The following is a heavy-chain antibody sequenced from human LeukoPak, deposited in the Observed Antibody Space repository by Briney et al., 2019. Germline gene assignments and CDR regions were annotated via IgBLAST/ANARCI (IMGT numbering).Heavy chain of an antibody. Sequence: GGSLRLSCAASGFTFSSYAMNWLRQAPGKGLEWVSSVSSSGAYIYYADLVEGRFTISRDNAKNSLFLQMNSLRAEDTAVYYCARGVGNYRYYFDSWGQGTLVTVSS. D-gene: IGHD3-22*01. J-gene: IGHJ4*02. V-gene: IGHV3-21*01. CDR2: VSSSGAYI. CDR1: GFTFSSYA. CDR3: ARGVGNYRYYFDS.